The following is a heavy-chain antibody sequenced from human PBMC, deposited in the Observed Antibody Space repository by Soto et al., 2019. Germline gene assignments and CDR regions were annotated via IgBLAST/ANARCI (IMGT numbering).Heavy chain of an antibody. J-gene: IGHJ3*02. CDR2: IYPGDSDT. CDR1: GYSFTSYW. CDR3: ARQTYSSSWPDAFDI. V-gene: IGHV5-51*01. Sequence: GESLKISCKGSGYSFTSYWIGWVRQMPGKGLEWMGIIYPGDSDTTYSPSFQGQVTISADKSISTAYLQWSSLKASDTAMYYCARQTYSSSWPDAFDIWGQGTMVTVS. D-gene: IGHD6-13*01.